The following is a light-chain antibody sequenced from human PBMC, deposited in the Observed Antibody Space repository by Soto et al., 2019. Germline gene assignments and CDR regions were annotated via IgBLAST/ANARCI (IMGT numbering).Light chain of an antibody. J-gene: IGKJ2*03. CDR1: QSVVHSDGDTY. CDR2: RVS. CDR3: MQGTHWPAYS. Sequence: DGVMTQSPLSLPVNLGEPPAISCRATQSVVHSDGDTYLSWCHQRPGQSPMRLILRVSKRDCEVPPRFISSGSGTEFSLESTSVEAEDVVVYCCMQGTHWPAYSFGQATRLEIK. V-gene: IGKV2-30*02.